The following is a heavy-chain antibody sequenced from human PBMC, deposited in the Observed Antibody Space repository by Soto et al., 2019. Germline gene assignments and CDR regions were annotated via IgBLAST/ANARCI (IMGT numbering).Heavy chain of an antibody. J-gene: IGHJ6*02. CDR2: ISSSSSYI. V-gene: IGHV3-21*01. D-gene: IGHD5-18*01. CDR1: GFTFSSYS. Sequence: EVQLVESGGGLVKPGGSLRLSCAASGFTFSSYSMNWVRQAPGKGLEWVSSISSSSSYIYYADSVKGRFTISRDNAKNSLYLQMNSLRAEDTAVYYCARERNGGGYSFYYGMDVWGQGTTVTVSS. CDR3: ARERNGGGYSFYYGMDV.